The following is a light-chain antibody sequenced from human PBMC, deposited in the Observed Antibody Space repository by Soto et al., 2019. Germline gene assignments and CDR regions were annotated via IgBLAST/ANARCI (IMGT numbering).Light chain of an antibody. CDR1: QSVSSS. J-gene: IGKJ1*01. CDR2: GAS. CDR3: QQYNNWWT. V-gene: IGKV3-15*01. Sequence: DMVVAQSAATLSMYPRERATLSCRASQSVSSSLAWYQQKPGQAPRLLIYGASTRATGTPARFSGSGSGTEFTLTISSLEFEDSAVYYCQQYNNWWTFGQGTKVDIK.